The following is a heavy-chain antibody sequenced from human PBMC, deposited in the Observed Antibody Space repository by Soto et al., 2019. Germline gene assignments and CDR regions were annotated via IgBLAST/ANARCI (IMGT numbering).Heavy chain of an antibody. D-gene: IGHD2-21*02. V-gene: IGHV4-30-2*01. CDR1: GGSINGGSFS. Sequence: SETLSLTCVVSGGSINGGSFSWSWTRQPPGKGLEWIGYMYHTGRMYYNPSLNDRATISVDRSKNQLSLNLTSVTAADTAVYYCARVKTATPYSAMDVWGQGTTVTVYS. CDR2: MYHTGRM. CDR3: ARVKTATPYSAMDV. J-gene: IGHJ6*02.